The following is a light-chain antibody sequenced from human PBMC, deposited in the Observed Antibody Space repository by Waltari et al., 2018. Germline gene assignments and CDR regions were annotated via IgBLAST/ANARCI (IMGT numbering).Light chain of an antibody. CDR2: DAS. Sequence: EIVLTQSPGTLSLSPGERATLSCRASQTISNYLAWYQQKPGQAPRLLIYDASSRAIGIPDRFSGSGSGTDFTLTISRLEPEDFAMYYCHQYGSSPTFGQGTKLGIK. CDR3: HQYGSSPT. V-gene: IGKV3-20*01. CDR1: QTISNY. J-gene: IGKJ2*01.